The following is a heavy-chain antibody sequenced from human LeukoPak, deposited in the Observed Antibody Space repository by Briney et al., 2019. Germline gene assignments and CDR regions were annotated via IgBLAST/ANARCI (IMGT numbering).Heavy chain of an antibody. CDR1: GFTFSTYW. J-gene: IGHJ4*02. CDR2: ITSDGSST. CDR3: ARDYGG. Sequence: PGGSLRLSCAASGFTFSTYWMHWVRQAPGKGLVWVSRITSDGSSTIYADSVKGRFTISRDNAKNTLYLQMNSLRAGDTAVYYCARDYGGWGQGTLVTVSP. V-gene: IGHV3-74*01. D-gene: IGHD4/OR15-4a*01.